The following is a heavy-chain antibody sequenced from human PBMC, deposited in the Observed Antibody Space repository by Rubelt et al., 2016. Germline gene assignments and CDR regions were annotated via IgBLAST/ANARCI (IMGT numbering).Heavy chain of an antibody. CDR2: INAGDGNT. Sequence: QVQLVQSGAEVKKPGASVKVSCKASGYTFTSYAMHWVRQAPGQRLEWVGWINAGDGNTKYSQKFQGRVTITRDTSASTAYMGLSSLRSDDTAVYYCARVYSSDSFDYWGQGTLVTVSS. J-gene: IGHJ4*02. D-gene: IGHD6-19*01. CDR1: GYTFTSYA. CDR3: ARVYSSDSFDY. V-gene: IGHV1-3*01.